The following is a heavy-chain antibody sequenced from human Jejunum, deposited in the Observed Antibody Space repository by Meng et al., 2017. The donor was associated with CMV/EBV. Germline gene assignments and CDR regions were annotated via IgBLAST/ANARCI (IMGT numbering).Heavy chain of an antibody. D-gene: IGHD1-26*01. Sequence: CAASGFTFSRYSMNWVRQAPGKGREWVSSITKSSSNTYDADSVKGRFTISRDNAKNSLYLQMNSLRAEDTAVYYCARDLWEGFDYWGQGTLVTVSS. CDR1: GFTFSRYS. J-gene: IGHJ4*02. V-gene: IGHV3-21*01. CDR2: ITKSSSNT. CDR3: ARDLWEGFDY.